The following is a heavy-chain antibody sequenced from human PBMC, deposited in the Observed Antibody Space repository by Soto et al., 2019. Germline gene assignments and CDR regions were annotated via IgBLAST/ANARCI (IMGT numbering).Heavy chain of an antibody. J-gene: IGHJ4*02. CDR3: ARATDKDIVVVVAATELFSLVPHFDY. V-gene: IGHV4-31*03. CDR2: IYYSGST. Sequence: TLSRTCPFCGSYISSGCYYLSWLRQPPGKGIEWIGYIYYSGSTYYNPSLKSRVTISVDTSKNQFSLKLSSVTAADTAVYYCARATDKDIVVVVAATELFSLVPHFDYWGQGNRVTVSA. CDR1: GSYISSGCYY. D-gene: IGHD2-15*01.